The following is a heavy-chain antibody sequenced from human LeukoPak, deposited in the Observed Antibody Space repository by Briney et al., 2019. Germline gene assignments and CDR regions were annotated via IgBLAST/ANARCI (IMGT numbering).Heavy chain of an antibody. CDR3: ARLGYCSSASCGPLDY. CDR2: IYYSGNT. V-gene: IGHV4-39*02. D-gene: IGHD2-2*01. CDR1: GGSISSSGYN. Sequence: PSEPLSLTCTVSGGSISSSGYNWGWIRQPPGKGLEWIGNIYYSGNTYYNPSLKSRVTISVDTSKNHFSLKLNSVTAADTALYYCARLGYCSSASCGPLDYWGQGTLVTVSS. J-gene: IGHJ4*02.